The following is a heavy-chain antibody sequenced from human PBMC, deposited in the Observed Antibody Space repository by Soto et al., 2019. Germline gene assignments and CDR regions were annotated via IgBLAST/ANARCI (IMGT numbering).Heavy chain of an antibody. V-gene: IGHV1-69*13. J-gene: IGHJ3*02. CDR1: GGTLSSYA. CDR2: IIPIFGTA. D-gene: IGHD6-6*01. Sequence: SVKVSCKASGGTLSSYAISWVRQAPGQGLEWMGGIIPIFGTANYAQKFQGRVTITADESTSTAYMELSSLRSEDTAVYYCARVRSSSDKRGVYDAFDIWGQGTMVTVSS. CDR3: ARVRSSSDKRGVYDAFDI.